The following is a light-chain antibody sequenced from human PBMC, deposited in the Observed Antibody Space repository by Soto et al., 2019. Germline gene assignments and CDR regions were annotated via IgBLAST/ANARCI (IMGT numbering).Light chain of an antibody. Sequence: EIVLTQSPGTLSLSPGERATLSCRASQSVAGSYLAWYQQKPGQAPKLLIYEAYNRATGIQARFSGSGSGADFTLTIRSLEPEDFALYYCKQHINWPLTFGGGTKVDIK. CDR2: EAY. V-gene: IGKV3-11*01. CDR3: KQHINWPLT. J-gene: IGKJ4*01. CDR1: QSVAGSY.